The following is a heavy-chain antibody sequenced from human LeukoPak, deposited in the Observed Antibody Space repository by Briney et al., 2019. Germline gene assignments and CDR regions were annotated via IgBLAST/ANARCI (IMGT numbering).Heavy chain of an antibody. V-gene: IGHV3-48*04. CDR3: ARGTSCYDY. D-gene: IGHD2-2*01. CDR2: ISSGSSTI. Sequence: PGGSLRLSCAASGFTFSSYSMNWVRQAPGKGLEWVSYISSGSSTIYYADSVKGRFTISRDNAKNSLYLQMNSLRAEDTAVYYCARGTSCYDYWGQGTLVTVSS. J-gene: IGHJ4*02. CDR1: GFTFSSYS.